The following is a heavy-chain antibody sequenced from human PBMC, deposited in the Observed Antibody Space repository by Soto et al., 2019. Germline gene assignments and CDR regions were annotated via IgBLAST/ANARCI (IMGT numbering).Heavy chain of an antibody. CDR1: GGSINSGGYC. Sequence: QVQLQESGPGLVKPSQTLSLTCTVSGGSINSGGYCWSWIRQHPGKGLDWIGCISYGGSTSYNPSLKSRVTISVDTSKNQFPLKLTSVTAADTAVYYCSRGILVWGQGALITVSS. CDR2: ISYGGST. V-gene: IGHV4-31*03. D-gene: IGHD5-18*01. CDR3: SRGILV. J-gene: IGHJ4*02.